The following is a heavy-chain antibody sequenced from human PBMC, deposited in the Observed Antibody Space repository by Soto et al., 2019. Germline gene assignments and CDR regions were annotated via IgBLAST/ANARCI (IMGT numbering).Heavy chain of an antibody. Sequence: SETLSLTCTVSGGSISSDDYYWSWIRQPPGKGLEWIGYIYYSGRTDYNPSLKSRVIISIDTSKNQFSLNLNSVSAADTTVYYCARDRSNTPDYFDYWGQGTLVTVSS. D-gene: IGHD2-15*01. CDR2: IYYSGRT. CDR3: ARDRSNTPDYFDY. CDR1: GGSISSDDYY. J-gene: IGHJ4*02. V-gene: IGHV4-30-4*01.